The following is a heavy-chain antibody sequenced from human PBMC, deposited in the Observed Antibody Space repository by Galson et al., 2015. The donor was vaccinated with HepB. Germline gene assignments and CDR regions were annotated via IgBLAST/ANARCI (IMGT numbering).Heavy chain of an antibody. Sequence: SLRLSCAASGFTFSSYSMNWVRQAPGKGLEWVSYISSSSSTIYYADSVKGRFTISRDNAKNSLYLQMNSLRAEDTAVYYCARVGDNYGGNSVDAFDIWGQGTMVTVSS. D-gene: IGHD4-23*01. J-gene: IGHJ3*02. V-gene: IGHV3-48*01. CDR1: GFTFSSYS. CDR3: ARVGDNYGGNSVDAFDI. CDR2: ISSSSSTI.